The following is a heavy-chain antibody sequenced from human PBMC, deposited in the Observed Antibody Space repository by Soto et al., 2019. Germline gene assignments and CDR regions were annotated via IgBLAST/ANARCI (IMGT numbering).Heavy chain of an antibody. CDR2: ISAYNGNT. CDR1: GTTFTSNG. Sequence: QVQLVQSGAEVKKPGASVKVSCKASGTTFTSNGTSGGRQAPGQGLEGMGWISAYNGNTNYAQKLQGRVTMTTDTSTSTAYMELRSLRSDDTAVYYCARSFIWSGYYRYYFDYWGQGTLVTVSS. CDR3: ARSFIWSGYYRYYFDY. D-gene: IGHD3-3*01. V-gene: IGHV1-18*01. J-gene: IGHJ4*02.